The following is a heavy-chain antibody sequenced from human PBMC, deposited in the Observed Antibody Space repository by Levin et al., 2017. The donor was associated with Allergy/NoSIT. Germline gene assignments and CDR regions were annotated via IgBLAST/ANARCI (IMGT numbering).Heavy chain of an antibody. CDR1: GGSFSGYY. Sequence: SETLSLTCAVYGGSFSGYYWSWIRQPPGKGLEWIGEINHSGSTNYNPSLKSRVTISVDTSKNQFSLKLSSVTAADTAVYYCARRGIWFGEVFLDYWGQGTLVTVSS. V-gene: IGHV4-34*01. CDR3: ARRGIWFGEVFLDY. D-gene: IGHD3-10*01. CDR2: INHSGST. J-gene: IGHJ4*02.